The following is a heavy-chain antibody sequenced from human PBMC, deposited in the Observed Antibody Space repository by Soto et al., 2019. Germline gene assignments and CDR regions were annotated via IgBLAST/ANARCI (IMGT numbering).Heavy chain of an antibody. D-gene: IGHD6-6*01. V-gene: IGHV3-21*01. Sequence: GGSLRLSCAASGFTFSSYSMNWVRQAPGKGLEWVSSISSSSSYIYYADSVKGRFTISRDNAKNSLYLQMNSLRAEDTAVYYCARDGSIAARPGGYYYYYGMDVWGQGTTVTVSS. CDR2: ISSSSSYI. CDR3: ARDGSIAARPGGYYYYYGMDV. CDR1: GFTFSSYS. J-gene: IGHJ6*02.